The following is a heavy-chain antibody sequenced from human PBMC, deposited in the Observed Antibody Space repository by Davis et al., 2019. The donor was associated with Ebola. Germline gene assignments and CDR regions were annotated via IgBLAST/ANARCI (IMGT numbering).Heavy chain of an antibody. D-gene: IGHD6-19*01. CDR3: AREVAVAGTECDY. CDR1: GFTLSSYA. Sequence: GESLKISCAASGFTLSSYAMSWVRQAPGKGLEWVSYISRSSSTIYYADSVKGRFTISRDNAKNSLYLQMNSLRDEDTAVCYCAREVAVAGTECDYWGQGTLVTVSS. J-gene: IGHJ4*01. CDR2: ISRSSSTI. V-gene: IGHV3-48*02.